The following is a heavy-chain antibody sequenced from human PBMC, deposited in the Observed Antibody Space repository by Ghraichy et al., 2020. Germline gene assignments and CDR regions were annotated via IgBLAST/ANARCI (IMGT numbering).Heavy chain of an antibody. CDR2: IYAGGSA. CDR3: ARVGRLTDGYNYY. Sequence: GGSLRLSCAASGFNVSNNDMSWVRQAPGKGLEWVSVIYAGGSAYYADSVKGRFTISRDNSKNTLYIQMKALIVEDTAVYYCARVGRLTDGYNYYWGQGTLVTVSS. V-gene: IGHV3-53*01. CDR1: GFNVSNND. D-gene: IGHD5-24*01. J-gene: IGHJ4*02.